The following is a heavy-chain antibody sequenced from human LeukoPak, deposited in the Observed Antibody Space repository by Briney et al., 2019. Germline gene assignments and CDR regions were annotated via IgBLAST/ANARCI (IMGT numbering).Heavy chain of an antibody. D-gene: IGHD3-22*01. CDR1: GFTFSDYY. CDR3: AGAKDYISRIVVVTPEY. V-gene: IGHV3-11*01. CDR2: ISRSVGTI. Sequence: GGSLRLSCAASGFTFSDYYMSWIRQAPGKGLEWVSYISRSVGTIYYADSVKGRFTISRDNAKNSLYLQMNSLRAEDTAVYYCAGAKDYISRIVVVTPEYWGHGTLVTVSS. J-gene: IGHJ4*01.